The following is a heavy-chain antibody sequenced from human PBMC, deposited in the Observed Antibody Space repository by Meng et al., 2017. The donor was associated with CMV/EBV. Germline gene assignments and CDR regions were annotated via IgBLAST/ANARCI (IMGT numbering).Heavy chain of an antibody. CDR2: ISGSGGST. CDR1: GFTVSSYA. J-gene: IGHJ6*02. V-gene: IGHV3-23*01. CDR3: AREDVVVPAANETFYYYGMDV. Sequence: GGSLRLSCAASGFTVSSYAMSWVRQAPGKGLEWVSAISGSGGSTYYADSVKGRFTISRDNAKNSLYLQMNSLRAEDTALYYCAREDVVVPAANETFYYYGMDVWGQGTTVTVSS. D-gene: IGHD2-2*01.